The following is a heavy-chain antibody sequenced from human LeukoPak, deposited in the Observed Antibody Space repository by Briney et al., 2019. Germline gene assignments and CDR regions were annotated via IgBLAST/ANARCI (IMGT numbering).Heavy chain of an antibody. Sequence: GGSLRLSCPASGFSFSDYSMVWVRQAPGRGPEWVSGVNFGGHMTDYAASVRGRFTISRDNSKNTVYLQMNSLRAEDTAVYFCAKKASRVPGHDVFDSWGQGTMVTVSS. D-gene: IGHD4/OR15-4a*01. CDR3: AKKASRVPGHDVFDS. V-gene: IGHV3-23*01. CDR2: VNFGGHMT. J-gene: IGHJ3*01. CDR1: GFSFSDYS.